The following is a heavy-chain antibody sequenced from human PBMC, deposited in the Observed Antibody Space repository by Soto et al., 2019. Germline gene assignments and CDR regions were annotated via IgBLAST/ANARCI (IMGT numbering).Heavy chain of an antibody. CDR2: IKYDGAEK. CDR1: GFTFSDYW. D-gene: IGHD3-10*01. J-gene: IGHJ4*02. Sequence: GGSLRLSCAASGFTFSDYWMNWVRQAPGKGLEWVASIKYDGAEKSYVDSVKGRFTISRDNPKNPVYLQMASLRAEDTAVYYCARDGVAPGLYFDYWGQGTPVTVSS. V-gene: IGHV3-7*05. CDR3: ARDGVAPGLYFDY.